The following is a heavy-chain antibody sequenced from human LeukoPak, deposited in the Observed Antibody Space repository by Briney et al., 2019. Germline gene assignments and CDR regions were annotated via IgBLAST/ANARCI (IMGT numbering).Heavy chain of an antibody. CDR1: GFTFRNYA. Sequence: GGSLRLSCAASGFTFRNYAMSWVRQAPGKGLERVSGINGADTTTLYADSVKGRFTISRDNSKNALSLQMNSLRAEDTAVYYCVRNQWVEQYWYFDLWGRGTLVTVSS. CDR3: VRNQWVEQYWYFDL. V-gene: IGHV3-23*01. D-gene: IGHD1/OR15-1a*01. J-gene: IGHJ2*01. CDR2: INGADTTT.